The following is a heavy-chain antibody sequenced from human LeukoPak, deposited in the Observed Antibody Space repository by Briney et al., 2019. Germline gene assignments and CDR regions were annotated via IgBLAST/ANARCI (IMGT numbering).Heavy chain of an antibody. V-gene: IGHV3-30*02. CDR1: GFTFSSYG. Sequence: GGSLRLSCAASGFTFSSYGMHWVRQAPGKGLEWVAFIRYDGSNKYYADSVKGRFTISRDNSKNMLYLQMNSLRAKDTAVYYCAKDRVGDGYNFDYWGQGTLVTVSS. CDR3: AKDRVGDGYNFDY. D-gene: IGHD5-24*01. J-gene: IGHJ4*02. CDR2: IRYDGSNK.